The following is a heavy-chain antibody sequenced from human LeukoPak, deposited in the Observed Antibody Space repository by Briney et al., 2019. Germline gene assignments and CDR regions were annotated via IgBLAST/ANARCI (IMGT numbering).Heavy chain of an antibody. Sequence: GGSLRLSCAASGFTFSTYVMHWVRQAPGKGLEWVAVVSYDGSNKYYADSVKGRFTISRDNSKNTLYLQMNSLRAEDTAVYYCARDGGYSGYVGYFDYWGQGTLVTVSS. J-gene: IGHJ4*02. D-gene: IGHD5-12*01. CDR3: ARDGGYSGYVGYFDY. CDR2: VSYDGSNK. CDR1: GFTFSTYV. V-gene: IGHV3-30*04.